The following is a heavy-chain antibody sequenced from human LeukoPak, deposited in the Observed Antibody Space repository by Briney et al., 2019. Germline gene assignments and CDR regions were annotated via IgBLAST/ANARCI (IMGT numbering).Heavy chain of an antibody. Sequence: PGGSLRLSCAASGFTFDSYAMTWVRQAPGKGLEWVSSISGGGGITNYADSVKGRFTISRDNSKYTLFLQMNSLSAEDTAVYYCAKYGVDCSSTSCYPLYYMDVWGKGTTVTVSS. V-gene: IGHV3-23*01. CDR1: GFTFDSYA. CDR2: ISGGGGIT. J-gene: IGHJ6*03. CDR3: AKYGVDCSSTSCYPLYYMDV. D-gene: IGHD2-2*01.